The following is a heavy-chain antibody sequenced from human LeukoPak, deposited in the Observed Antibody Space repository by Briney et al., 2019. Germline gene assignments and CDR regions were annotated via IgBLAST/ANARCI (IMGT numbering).Heavy chain of an antibody. V-gene: IGHV4-59*12. Sequence: SETLSLTCTVSGGSISSYYWSWIRQPPGKGLEWIGYIYYGGSNNYNPSLKSRVTISVDASKNQFPLHLNSVTPEDTAVYYCARRLTQYDCFDPWGQGILVTVSS. D-gene: IGHD2-2*01. J-gene: IGHJ5*02. CDR1: GGSISSYY. CDR3: ARRLTQYDCFDP. CDR2: IYYGGSN.